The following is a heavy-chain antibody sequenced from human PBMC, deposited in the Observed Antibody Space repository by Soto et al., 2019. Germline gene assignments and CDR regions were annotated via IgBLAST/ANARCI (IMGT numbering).Heavy chain of an antibody. Sequence: GGPLRLSCAASGFTFRNYAMNWVRQAQGKGLEWVAVISYHGSDNYYADSVKGRFTITRDNSKNTLYLHINSLRIEDTALYYCARAIGPVTSSAFDIWGQGTMVTVSS. D-gene: IGHD1-26*01. V-gene: IGHV3-30-3*01. CDR3: ARAIGPVTSSAFDI. CDR1: GFTFRNYA. CDR2: ISYHGSDN. J-gene: IGHJ3*02.